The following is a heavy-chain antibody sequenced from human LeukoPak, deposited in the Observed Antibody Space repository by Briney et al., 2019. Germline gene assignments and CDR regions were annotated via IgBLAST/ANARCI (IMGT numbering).Heavy chain of an antibody. V-gene: IGHV3-30*04. D-gene: IGHD3-22*01. Sequence: PGRSLRLSCAASGFILRDYTMHWVRQAPGKGLEWVALISYDGSNKNYADSVKGRFTISRDNSKNTVYLLMNSLSAEDTAVYYCARDRLEYYYDSSGFYWGQGALVTVSS. CDR2: ISYDGSNK. CDR1: GFILRDYT. CDR3: ARDRLEYYYDSSGFY. J-gene: IGHJ4*02.